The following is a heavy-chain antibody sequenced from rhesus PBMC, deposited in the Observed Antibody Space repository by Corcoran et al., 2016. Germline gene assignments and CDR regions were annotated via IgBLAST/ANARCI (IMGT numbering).Heavy chain of an antibody. V-gene: IGHV4-147*01. CDR1: GASISSHY. Sequence: QVQLRESGPGLVKPSETLPLTCAVSGASISSHYWCLIPPPPGQGLEWIGYIYGGSGSTRYNPSLKSRVTISKDTSKNQFSLKLSSVTAADTAVYYCARETYYYDSGYHLDYWGQGVLVTVSS. D-gene: IGHD3-28*01. CDR2: IYGGSGST. J-gene: IGHJ4*01. CDR3: ARETYYYDSGYHLDY.